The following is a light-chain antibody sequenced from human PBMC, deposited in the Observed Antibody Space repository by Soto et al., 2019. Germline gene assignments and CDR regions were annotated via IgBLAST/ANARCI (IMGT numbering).Light chain of an antibody. V-gene: IGKV3-20*01. CDR1: QSVSSTY. Sequence: EIVLIQSPATLSLFLGERATLSCRASQSVSSTYFAWYRQKPGQSPSLLIYGASNRATGVPDRFSGSGSGTDFTLTISRLEPEDFAVYYCQQYGSSPPGFTFGPGTTVEMK. CDR3: QQYGSSPPGFT. J-gene: IGKJ3*01. CDR2: GAS.